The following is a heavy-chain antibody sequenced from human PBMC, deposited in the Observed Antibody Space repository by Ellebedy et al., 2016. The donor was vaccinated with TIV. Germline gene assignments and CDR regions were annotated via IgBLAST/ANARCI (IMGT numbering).Heavy chain of an antibody. CDR3: ARPYSGHDPDN. J-gene: IGHJ4*02. D-gene: IGHD5-12*01. CDR2: ITGSSDYK. CDR1: GFTFSTYL. V-gene: IGHV3-21*06. Sequence: GESLKISCAASGFTFSTYLMHWVRQAPGKGLEWVSSITGSSDYKFYADSVKGRFTVSRDNAKSSVYMQMNSLTDEDTAVYYCARPYSGHDPDNWGQGTLVTVSS.